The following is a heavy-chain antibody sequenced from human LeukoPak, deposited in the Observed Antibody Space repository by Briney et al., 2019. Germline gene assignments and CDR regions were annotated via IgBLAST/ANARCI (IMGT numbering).Heavy chain of an antibody. CDR2: LLHDGSEK. CDR3: ARDLGGYSYYGMDV. J-gene: IGHJ6*02. Sequence: GRSLRLSCAASGFTLSGFAMHWVRQAPGKGLEWVAVLLHDGSEKYYADSVKGRFTISRDTSKNMVYLQMNSLRAEETAVYYCARDLGGYSYYGMDVWGQGTTVTVSS. D-gene: IGHD5-18*01. CDR1: GFTLSGFA. V-gene: IGHV3-30-3*01.